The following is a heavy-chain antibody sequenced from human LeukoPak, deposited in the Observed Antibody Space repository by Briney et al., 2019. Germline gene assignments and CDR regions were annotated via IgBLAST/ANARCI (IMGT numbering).Heavy chain of an antibody. V-gene: IGHV3-23*01. D-gene: IGHD2/OR15-2a*01. CDR3: AKDFYDVGGYGPLHPPFFDY. CDR1: GFNFTYYA. CDR2: ISGNGATA. J-gene: IGHJ4*02. Sequence: GASLRLSCVASGFNFTYYAMAWLRQPAGMGLQWVESISGNGATANYADSVKARFTMCRDNSKKKLYLQMNSLRAEDTAVFYSAKDFYDVGGYGPLHPPFFDYWGQGSLVTVSS.